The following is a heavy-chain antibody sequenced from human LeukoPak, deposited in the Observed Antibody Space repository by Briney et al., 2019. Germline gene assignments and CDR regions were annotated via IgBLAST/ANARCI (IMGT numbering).Heavy chain of an antibody. CDR2: IVVGSGNT. J-gene: IGHJ5*02. CDR3: AAAPYDALYLQITTAFDP. D-gene: IGHD4/OR15-4a*01. CDR1: GFTFTSSA. Sequence: SVKVSCKASGFTFTSSAVQWVRQARGQRLEWIGWIVVGSGNTNYAQKFQERVTITRDMSTSTAYMELSSLRSEDTAVYYCAAAPYDALYLQITTAFDPWGQGTLVTVSS. V-gene: IGHV1-58*01.